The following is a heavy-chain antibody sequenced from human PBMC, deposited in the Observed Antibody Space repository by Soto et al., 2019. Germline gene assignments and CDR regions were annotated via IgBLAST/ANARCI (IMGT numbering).Heavy chain of an antibody. V-gene: IGHV1-69*01. Sequence: QVQLVQSGAEVKKPGSSVKVSCKASGGTFSSYAISWVRQAPGQGLEWMGGIIPIFGTANYAQKFQGRVTITADESTSTAYMELSSLRSEDTAVYYCARIRITIFGVVIRYGMDVWGQGTTVTASS. D-gene: IGHD3-3*01. CDR1: GGTFSSYA. CDR2: IIPIFGTA. J-gene: IGHJ6*02. CDR3: ARIRITIFGVVIRYGMDV.